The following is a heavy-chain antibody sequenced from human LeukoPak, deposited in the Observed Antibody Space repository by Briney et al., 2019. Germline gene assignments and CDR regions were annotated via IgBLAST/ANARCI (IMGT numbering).Heavy chain of an antibody. V-gene: IGHV4-34*01. CDR3: WWFGDDAFDI. CDR2: INHSGST. J-gene: IGHJ3*02. D-gene: IGHD3-10*01. CDR1: GGSFSGYY. Sequence: SQTLSLTCAVYGGSFSGYYWSWIRQPPGKWLEWIGEINHSGSTNYNPSLKSRVTISVDTSKNQFSLKLSSVTAADTAVYYCWWFGDDAFDIWGQGTMVTVSS.